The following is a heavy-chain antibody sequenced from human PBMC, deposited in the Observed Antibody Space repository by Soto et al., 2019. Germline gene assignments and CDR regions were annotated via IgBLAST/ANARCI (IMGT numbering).Heavy chain of an antibody. CDR1: GFTFSSYS. CDR3: ARLVVVAAVNWFDP. CDR2: ISSSSSYI. D-gene: IGHD2-15*01. V-gene: IGHV3-21*01. Sequence: GSLRLSCAASGFTFSSYSMNWVRQAPGKGLEWVSSISSSSSYIYYADSVKGRFTISRDNAKNSLYLQMNSLRAEDTAVYYCARLVVVAAVNWFDPWGQGTLVTVSS. J-gene: IGHJ5*02.